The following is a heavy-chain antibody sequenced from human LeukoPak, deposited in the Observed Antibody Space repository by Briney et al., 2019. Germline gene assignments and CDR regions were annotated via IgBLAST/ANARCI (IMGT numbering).Heavy chain of an antibody. D-gene: IGHD5-12*01. CDR1: GFSFSTSW. V-gene: IGHV3-7*01. CDR2: INPDESHT. J-gene: IGHJ4*02. CDR3: ARDRAYDAFDY. Sequence: GGSLRLSCAASGFSFSTSWMAWVRQAPGKGLQWVGNINPDESHTDYIDSVKGRFTMSRDNAENSLFLKVHSLRDEDTAVYYCARDRAYDAFDYWGRGTLVTVSS.